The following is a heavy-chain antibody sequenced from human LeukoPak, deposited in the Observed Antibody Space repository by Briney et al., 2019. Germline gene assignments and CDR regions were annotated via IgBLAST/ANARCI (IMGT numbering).Heavy chain of an antibody. CDR1: GGSISSYY. V-gene: IGHV4-59*08. D-gene: IGHD5-24*01. CDR3: ARHGKKMAIDY. Sequence: SETLSLTCTVSGGSISSYYWSWIRQPPGKGLEWIGYIYYSGSTNYNPSLKSRVTISVDTSKNQFSLKLSSVTAADTAVYYCARHGKKMAIDYWGQGTLVTVSS. J-gene: IGHJ4*02. CDR2: IYYSGST.